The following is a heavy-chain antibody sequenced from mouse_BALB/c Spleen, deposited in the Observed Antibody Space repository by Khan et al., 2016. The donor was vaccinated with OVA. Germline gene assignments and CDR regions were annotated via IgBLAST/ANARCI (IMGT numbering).Heavy chain of an antibody. Sequence: QVQLQQPGAELARPGASVKLSCKASGYTFTDYYINWVKLRTGQGLEWIGEISPGSGDTYYNERFTGKATLTADKSSSTAYMQLSSLTSEASAVYFCARRNYFGYTFAYWGQGTLVTVSA. CDR2: ISPGSGDT. V-gene: IGHV1-77*01. CDR3: ARRNYFGYTFAY. D-gene: IGHD1-2*01. CDR1: GYTFTDYY. J-gene: IGHJ3*01.